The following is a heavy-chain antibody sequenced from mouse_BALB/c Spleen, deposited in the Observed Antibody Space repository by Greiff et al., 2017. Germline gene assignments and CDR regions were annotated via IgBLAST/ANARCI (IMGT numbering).Heavy chain of an antibody. V-gene: IGHV3-8*02. CDR3: ARLGDSSGYVPY. CDR2: ISYSGST. Sequence: EVKVVESGPSLVKPSQTLSLTCSVTGDSITSGYWNWIRKFPGNKLEYMGYISYSGSTYYNPSLKSRISITRDTSKNQYYLQLNSVTTEDTATYYCARLGDSSGYVPYWGQGTLVTVSA. D-gene: IGHD3-2*01. J-gene: IGHJ3*01. CDR1: GDSITSGY.